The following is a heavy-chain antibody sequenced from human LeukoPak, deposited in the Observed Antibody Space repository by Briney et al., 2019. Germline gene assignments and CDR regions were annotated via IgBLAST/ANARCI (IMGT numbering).Heavy chain of an antibody. J-gene: IGHJ4*02. CDR3: ARYGYSYGFDY. D-gene: IGHD5-18*01. CDR1: GGSISSSSYY. V-gene: IGHV4-61*02. CDR2: IYTSGST. Sequence: SETLSLTCTVSGGSISSSSYYWSWIRQPAGKGLEWIGRIYTSGSTNYNPSLKSRVTISVDTSKNQFSLKLSSVTAADTAVYYCARYGYSYGFDYWGQGTLVTVSS.